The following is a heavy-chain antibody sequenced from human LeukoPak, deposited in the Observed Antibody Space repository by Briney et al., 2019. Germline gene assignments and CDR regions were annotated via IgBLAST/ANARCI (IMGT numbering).Heavy chain of an antibody. CDR2: ISYDGSNK. V-gene: IGHV3-30-3*01. CDR1: GFTFSSYS. Sequence: PERSLRLSCAASGFTFSSYSMHWVRQAPGKGLEWVAAISYDGSNKYYADSVKGRFTISRDNSKNTLYLQMNSLRAEDTAMYYCARDLTILYYYYYGMDVWGQGTTVTVSS. D-gene: IGHD3-3*01. J-gene: IGHJ6*02. CDR3: ARDLTILYYYYYGMDV.